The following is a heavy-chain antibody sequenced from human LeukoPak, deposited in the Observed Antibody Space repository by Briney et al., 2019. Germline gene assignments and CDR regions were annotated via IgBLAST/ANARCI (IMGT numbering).Heavy chain of an antibody. D-gene: IGHD2-15*01. CDR1: GDPMNDYY. CDR2: VHYSGST. V-gene: IGHV4-59*01. Sequence: SETLSLTCTVSGDPMNDYYWTWIRQPPGKGLEWIGYVHYSGSTNYNPSLKSRVTISLDTSKNQFSLKLSSVTAADTAVYYCARDRYCSGGVCYSGRFDPWGQGTLVIVSS. CDR3: ARDRYCSGGVCYSGRFDP. J-gene: IGHJ5*02.